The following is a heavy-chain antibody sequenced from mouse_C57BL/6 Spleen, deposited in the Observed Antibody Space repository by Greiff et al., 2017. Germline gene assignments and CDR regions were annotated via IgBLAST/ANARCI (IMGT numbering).Heavy chain of an antibody. J-gene: IGHJ3*01. Sequence: EVQLQQSGAELVRPGASVKLSCTASGFNIKDYYMHWVKQRPEQGLEWIGRIDPEDGDTEYAPKFQGKATMTADTSSNTAYLQLSSLTSEDTAVYYCTSIYYDDDGDAYWGQGTLVTVSA. D-gene: IGHD2-4*01. V-gene: IGHV14-1*01. CDR2: IDPEDGDT. CDR1: GFNIKDYY. CDR3: TSIYYDDDGDAY.